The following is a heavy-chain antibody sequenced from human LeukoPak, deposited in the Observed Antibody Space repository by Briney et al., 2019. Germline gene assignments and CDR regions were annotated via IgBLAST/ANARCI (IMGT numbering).Heavy chain of an antibody. Sequence: GGSLRLSCAASGFTFNSYAMSWVRQAPGQGLEWVSSISGSGATIYYVDSVKGRFTISRDNSKNTLYLQMSSLRADDTVVYYCAKRGNCTSGSCSIWAFDIWGQGTMVTVSS. CDR1: GFTFNSYA. CDR2: ISGSGATI. V-gene: IGHV3-23*01. J-gene: IGHJ3*02. CDR3: AKRGNCTSGSCSIWAFDI. D-gene: IGHD2-15*01.